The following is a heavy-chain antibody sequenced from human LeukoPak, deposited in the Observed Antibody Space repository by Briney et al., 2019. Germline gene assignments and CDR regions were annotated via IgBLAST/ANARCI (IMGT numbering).Heavy chain of an antibody. CDR1: GYTFTSYS. J-gene: IGHJ5*02. CDR3: ARGRVTTFSTARFDP. D-gene: IGHD4-11*01. CDR2: ISAYNGNT. Sequence: ASVKVSCKASGYTFTSYSISWVRQAPGQGLEWMGWISAYNGNTNYAQKLQGRVTMTTDTSTSTAYMELRSLRSDDTAVYYCARGRVTTFSTARFDPWGQGTLVTVSS. V-gene: IGHV1-18*01.